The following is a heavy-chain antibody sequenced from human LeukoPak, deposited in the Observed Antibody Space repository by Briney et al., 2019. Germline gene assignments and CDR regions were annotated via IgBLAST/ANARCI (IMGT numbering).Heavy chain of an antibody. CDR3: ASIAAAGIDY. CDR1: GDSISSSSYH. V-gene: IGHV4-39*02. D-gene: IGHD6-13*01. CDR2: IYYSGDT. Sequence: NSSETLSLTCIVSGDSISSSSYHWGWIRQPPGKGLEWIGSIYYSGDTYYNPSLKSRVTMYVDTSKNHFSLKLSSVTASDTAVYYCASIAAAGIDYWGQGTLVTVSS. J-gene: IGHJ4*02.